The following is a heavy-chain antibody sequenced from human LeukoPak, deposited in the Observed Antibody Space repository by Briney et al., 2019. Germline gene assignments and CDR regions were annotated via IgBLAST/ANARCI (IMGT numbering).Heavy chain of an antibody. CDR2: ISSNGVNT. J-gene: IGHJ4*02. V-gene: IGHV3-64D*06. CDR1: GFNFSTYA. Sequence: GGSLGLSCSASGFNFSTYAMQWVRQAPGRGLESVSGISSNGVNTYYADSVKGRFTISRDNSKNTLHLQMSSLRVEDTAVYYCVKGRGITMVRGALDSWGQGALVTVSS. D-gene: IGHD3-10*01. CDR3: VKGRGITMVRGALDS.